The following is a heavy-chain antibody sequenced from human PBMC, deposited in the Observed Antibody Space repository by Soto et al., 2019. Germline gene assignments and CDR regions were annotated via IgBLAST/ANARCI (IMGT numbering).Heavy chain of an antibody. CDR3: ARWSGYADA. V-gene: IGHV3-23*01. CDR2: LSGGGANT. J-gene: IGHJ4*02. Sequence: ASVKVSCAASGFSFSTYSMAWVRQAAGKGPQWVSGLSGGGANTFYIDSVRGRFTISVDISRNTVFLQMDSLRVDDTAVYYCARWSGYADAWGRGTLVTVSS. D-gene: IGHD4-17*01. CDR1: GFSFSTYS.